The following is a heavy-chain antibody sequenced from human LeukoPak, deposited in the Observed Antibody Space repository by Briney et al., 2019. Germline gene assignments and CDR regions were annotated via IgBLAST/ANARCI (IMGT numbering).Heavy chain of an antibody. D-gene: IGHD3-16*01. V-gene: IGHV3-33*01. CDR3: ARDAGGGFNSFNY. CDR2: IWYDGGNK. Sequence: GGSLRLSCAASGVNFRSFGMHWVRQAPGKGLEWVAAIWYDGGNKYYADSLKGRFTVSRDNSKNTLHLQVSSLRAEDTAVYYCARDAGGGFNSFNYWGQGVLVTVSS. J-gene: IGHJ4*02. CDR1: GVNFRSFG.